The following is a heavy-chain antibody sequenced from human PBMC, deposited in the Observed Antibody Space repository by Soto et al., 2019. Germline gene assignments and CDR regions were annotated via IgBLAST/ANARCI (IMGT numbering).Heavy chain of an antibody. V-gene: IGHV1-69*13. J-gene: IGHJ4*02. CDR1: GGTLNNYA. CDR2: ILPVSAPP. D-gene: IGHD3-3*01. Sequence: SVKVSCKASGGTLNNYAINWVRQAPGQGLEWMGGILPVSAPPDYAQKFQGRVSITADHSTSTVYMELSRLKSDDTAVYFCATDSNYDVSNSIWGQGTLVTVSS. CDR3: ATDSNYDVSNSI.